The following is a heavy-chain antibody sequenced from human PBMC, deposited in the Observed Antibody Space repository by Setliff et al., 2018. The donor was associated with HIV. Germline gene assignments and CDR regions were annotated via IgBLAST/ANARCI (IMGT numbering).Heavy chain of an antibody. Sequence: PSETLSLTCTVSGGSISSYYWSWIRQPPGKGLEWIGYIYYSGSTNYNPSLMSRVTISVDTSKNQFSLKLSSVTAADTAVYYCARVHSGSYYVRRDDAFDIWGQGTMVTVSS. V-gene: IGHV4-59*01. CDR2: IYYSGST. D-gene: IGHD1-26*01. CDR1: GGSISSYY. J-gene: IGHJ3*02. CDR3: ARVHSGSYYVRRDDAFDI.